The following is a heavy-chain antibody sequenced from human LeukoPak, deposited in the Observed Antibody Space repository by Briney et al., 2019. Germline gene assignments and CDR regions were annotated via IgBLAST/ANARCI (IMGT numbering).Heavy chain of an antibody. CDR3: ARRDRTYYYYMDV. V-gene: IGHV4-34*01. J-gene: IGHJ6*03. CDR1: GGSFSGYY. CDR2: INHSGST. Sequence: SETLSLTCAVYGGSFSGYYWSWIRQPPGKGLEGIGEINHSGSTNYNPSLKSRVTISVDTSKNQFSLKLSSVTAADTAVYYCARRDRTYYYYMDVWGKGTTVTVSS. D-gene: IGHD5-24*01.